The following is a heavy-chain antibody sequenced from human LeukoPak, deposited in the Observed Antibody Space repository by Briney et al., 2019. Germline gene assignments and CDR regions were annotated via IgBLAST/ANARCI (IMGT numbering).Heavy chain of an antibody. CDR3: ATWGSAARWRLFDY. D-gene: IGHD2-2*01. Sequence: GGSLRLSCAASGFTFSSYAMSWVRQAPGKGLEWVSAISGSGVGTYYADSVKGRFTISRDNSKNTLYLQMNSLRAEDTAVYYCATWGSAARWRLFDYWGQGTLVTVSS. CDR1: GFTFSSYA. V-gene: IGHV3-23*01. CDR2: ISGSGVGT. J-gene: IGHJ4*02.